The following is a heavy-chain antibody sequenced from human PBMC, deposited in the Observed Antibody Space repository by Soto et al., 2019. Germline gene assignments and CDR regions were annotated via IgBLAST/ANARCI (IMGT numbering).Heavy chain of an antibody. CDR3: ARGGPYYYDSSRNWFDP. V-gene: IGHV4-34*01. D-gene: IGHD3-22*01. CDR2: INHSGST. CDR1: GGSFSGYC. Sequence: PSETLSLTCAVYGGSFSGYCWSWIRQPPGKGLEWIGEINHSGSTNYNPSLKSRVTISVDTSKNQFSLKLSSVTAADTAVYYCARGGPYYYDSSRNWFDPWGQGTLVTVSS. J-gene: IGHJ5*02.